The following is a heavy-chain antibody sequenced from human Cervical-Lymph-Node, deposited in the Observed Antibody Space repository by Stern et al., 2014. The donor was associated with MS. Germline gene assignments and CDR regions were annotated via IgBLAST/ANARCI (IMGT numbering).Heavy chain of an antibody. Sequence: VQLVESGAEAKKPGASVSVSCMASGYTFTDYYVHWVRQAPGQGLEWMGWINTKTGGTHYAQRFQGRVTITRDTSTATVYMELNRLRSDDTALYYCAKSDATFDWLLHNCFDPWGQGTLVTVSS. V-gene: IGHV1-2*02. CDR2: INTKTGGT. CDR3: AKSDATFDWLLHNCFDP. CDR1: GYTFTDYY. D-gene: IGHD3-9*01. J-gene: IGHJ5*02.